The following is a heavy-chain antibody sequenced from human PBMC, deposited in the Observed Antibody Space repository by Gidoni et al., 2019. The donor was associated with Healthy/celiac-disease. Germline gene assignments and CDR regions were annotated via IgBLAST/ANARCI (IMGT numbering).Heavy chain of an antibody. CDR2: INSDGSST. Sequence: EVQLVESGEGLVQPGGSLRLSCAASGFTFSSYWMHWVRQAPGKGLVWVSRINSDGSSTSYADSVKGRFTISRDNAKNTLYLQMNSLRAEDTAVYYCARAIDFWSGMDAFDIWGQGTMVTVSS. D-gene: IGHD3-3*01. J-gene: IGHJ3*02. CDR1: GFTFSSYW. V-gene: IGHV3-74*01. CDR3: ARAIDFWSGMDAFDI.